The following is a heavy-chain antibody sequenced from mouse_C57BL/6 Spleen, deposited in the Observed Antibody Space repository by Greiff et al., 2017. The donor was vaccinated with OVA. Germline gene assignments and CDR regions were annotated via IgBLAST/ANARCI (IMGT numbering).Heavy chain of an antibody. CDR2: IWRAGST. CDR3: ARHRDDAMDY. CDR1: GFSFTSSG. J-gene: IGHJ4*01. Sequence: VQLVESGPGLVAPSQSLSITCTVSGFSFTSSGVHWVRQPPGKGLEWLVVIWRAGSTTYNSALKSRLSISKDNSKSQVFLKMNSLQTDDTAMDYCARHRDDAMDYWGQGTSVTVSS. D-gene: IGHD3-3*01. V-gene: IGHV2-6-1*01.